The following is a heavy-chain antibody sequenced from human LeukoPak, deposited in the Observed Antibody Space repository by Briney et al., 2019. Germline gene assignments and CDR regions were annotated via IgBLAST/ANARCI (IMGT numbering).Heavy chain of an antibody. D-gene: IGHD1-26*01. CDR2: IYYSGST. J-gene: IGHJ4*02. V-gene: IGHV4-30-4*01. Sequence: PSQTLSLTCTVSGGSISSGDYYWSWIRQPPGKGLEWIGYIYYSGSTYYNPSLKSRVTISVDTSKNQFSLKLSSVTAADTAVYYCARASGSYYGRGHYFDYWGQGTLVTVSS. CDR1: GGSISSGDYY. CDR3: ARASGSYYGRGHYFDY.